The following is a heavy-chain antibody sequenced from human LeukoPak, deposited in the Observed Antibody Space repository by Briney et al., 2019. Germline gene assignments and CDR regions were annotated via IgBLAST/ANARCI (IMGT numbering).Heavy chain of an antibody. D-gene: IGHD6-19*01. V-gene: IGHV3-33*01. Sequence: GRSLRLSCAASGFTFSSYGMHWVRQAPGKGLEWMAVIWYDGSNKYYADSVKGRFTISRDNSKNTLYLQMNSLRAEDTAVYYCARDQGRDSSGWYVYWGQGTLVTVSS. CDR2: IWYDGSNK. CDR3: ARDQGRDSSGWYVY. CDR1: GFTFSSYG. J-gene: IGHJ4*02.